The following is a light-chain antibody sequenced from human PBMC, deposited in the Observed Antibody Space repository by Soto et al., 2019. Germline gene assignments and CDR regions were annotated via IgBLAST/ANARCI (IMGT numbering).Light chain of an antibody. CDR2: DAS. J-gene: IGKJ2*01. CDR1: QSVSSSY. CDR3: QQYGSSPHT. V-gene: IGKV3-20*01. Sequence: EIVLTQSPGTLSLSPGERATLSCRASQSVSSSYLAWYQHKPGPPPRLIIYDASRRATGIPDRFSGSGTGTHFTLNISRLELEDMAVYYCQQYGSSPHTFGQGTKLEIK.